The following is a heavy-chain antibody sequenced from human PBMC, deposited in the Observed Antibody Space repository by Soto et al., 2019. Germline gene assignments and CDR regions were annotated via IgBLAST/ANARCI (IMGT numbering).Heavy chain of an antibody. CDR1: GFTFSSYS. V-gene: IGHV3-21*01. CDR2: ISSSSSYI. J-gene: IGHJ6*02. Sequence: GGSLRLSCAASGFTFSSYSMNWVRQAPGKGLEWVSSISSSSSYIYYADSVKGRFTISRDNAKNSLYLQMNSLRAEDTAVYYCARDQRVAGGRNGMDVWGQGTTVTVSS. D-gene: IGHD3-3*01. CDR3: ARDQRVAGGRNGMDV.